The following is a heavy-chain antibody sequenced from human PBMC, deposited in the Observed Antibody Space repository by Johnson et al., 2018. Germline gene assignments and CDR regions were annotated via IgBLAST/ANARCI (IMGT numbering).Heavy chain of an antibody. J-gene: IGHJ4*02. CDR1: GFTVSRNY. Sequence: QVQLVQSGGNLIQPGGSLRLSCAASGFTVSRNYMSWIRQAPGKGLEWVSYISSSGSTMYYADSVKGRFIITRDNANGSVYLQMNSLRDEDTAVYYCARGGFSYGSPPHYFDYWGQGTLVTVSS. D-gene: IGHD5-18*01. V-gene: IGHV3-11*04. CDR3: ARGGFSYGSPPHYFDY. CDR2: ISSSGSTM.